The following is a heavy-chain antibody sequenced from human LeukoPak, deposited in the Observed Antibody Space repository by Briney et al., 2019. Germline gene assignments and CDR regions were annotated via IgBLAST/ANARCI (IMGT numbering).Heavy chain of an antibody. D-gene: IGHD4-17*01. V-gene: IGHV3-30-3*01. CDR3: ARGEYGVDY. CDR2: ISYDGSNK. J-gene: IGHJ4*02. Sequence: GGSLRLSCAASGFTFSSYAMHWVRQAPGKGLEWVAVISYDGSNKYYADSVKGRFTISRDNSKNTLYLQMNSLRAEDTAVYYCARGEYGVDYWGQGTLVTVSS. CDR1: GFTFSSYA.